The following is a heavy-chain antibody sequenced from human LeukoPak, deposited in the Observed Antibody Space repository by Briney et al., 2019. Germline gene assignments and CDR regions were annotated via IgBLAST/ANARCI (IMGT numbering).Heavy chain of an antibody. D-gene: IGHD4-17*01. CDR3: ATGPMTTVTTFDY. CDR1: GYTLTELS. CDR2: FDPEDGET. V-gene: IGHV1-24*01. J-gene: IGHJ4*02. Sequence: ASVKVSCKVSGYTLTELSMYWVRQAPGKGLEWMGGFDPEDGETIYAQKFQGRVTMTEDTSTDTAYMELSSLRSEDTAVYYCATGPMTTVTTFDYWGQGTLVTVSS.